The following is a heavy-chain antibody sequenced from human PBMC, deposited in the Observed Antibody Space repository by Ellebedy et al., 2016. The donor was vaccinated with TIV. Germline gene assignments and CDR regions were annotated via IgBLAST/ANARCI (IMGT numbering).Heavy chain of an antibody. Sequence: AASVKVSCKPSGYTFTNYGISWVRQAPGQGLEWMGWISTDNGNTNYAQTFQGRVTMTTDTSTSTAYMELRSLRSDDTAMYYCARDFMCGSTSCYAKYYYGLDVWGQGTTVTVSS. J-gene: IGHJ6*02. CDR3: ARDFMCGSTSCYAKYYYGLDV. CDR2: ISTDNGNT. D-gene: IGHD2-2*01. V-gene: IGHV1-18*01. CDR1: GYTFTNYG.